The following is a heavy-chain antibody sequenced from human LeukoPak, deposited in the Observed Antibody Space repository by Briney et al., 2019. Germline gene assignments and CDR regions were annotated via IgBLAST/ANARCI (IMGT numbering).Heavy chain of an antibody. V-gene: IGHV3-11*01. CDR1: GFTFSDYY. CDR3: ASGSNYYYYGMDV. D-gene: IGHD5-12*01. CDR2: ISSSGSTI. J-gene: IGHJ6*02. Sequence: GGLRLSCAASGFTFSDYYMSWIRQAPGKGLEWVSYISSSGSTIYYADSVKGRFTISRDNAKNSLYLQMNSLRAEDTAVYYCASGSNYYYYGMDVWGQGTTVTVSS.